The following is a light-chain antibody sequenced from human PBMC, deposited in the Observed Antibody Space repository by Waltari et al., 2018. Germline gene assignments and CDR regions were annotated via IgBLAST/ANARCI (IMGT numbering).Light chain of an antibody. J-gene: IGKJ1*01. CDR1: QTISSY. CDR2: AAS. CDR3: QQSYSSPWT. Sequence: DIQMTQTPSSLSASVGDSVTITCRASQTISSYLNWYQQKPGKAPKLLIYAASSLQSGVPSRFSGSRSGPDFTLTISSLQPEDFATYYCQQSYSSPWTFGQGTKVEV. V-gene: IGKV1-39*01.